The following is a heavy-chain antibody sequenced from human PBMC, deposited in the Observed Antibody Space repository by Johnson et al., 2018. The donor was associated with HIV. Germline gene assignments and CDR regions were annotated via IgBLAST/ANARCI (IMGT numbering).Heavy chain of an antibody. D-gene: IGHD7-27*01. V-gene: IGHV3-7*03. CDR2: INQDGSEK. CDR3: VRGRDSTGDGGAFDI. CDR1: GFTFSSYA. J-gene: IGHJ3*02. Sequence: VYLVESGGGLVQPGGSLRLSCAASGFTFSSYAMHWVRQAPGKGLEWVANINQDGSEKYDLDSEKGRFTISRDNAENSLYLQMNSLRVDDTAMYYCVRGRDSTGDGGAFDIWGQGTMVTVSS.